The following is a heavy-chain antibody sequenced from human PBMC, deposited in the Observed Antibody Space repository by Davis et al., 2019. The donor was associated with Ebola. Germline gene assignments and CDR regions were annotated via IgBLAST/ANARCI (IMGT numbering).Heavy chain of an antibody. CDR1: GGTFSSYA. D-gene: IGHD3-10*01. Sequence: AASVKVSCKASGGTFSSYAISWVRQAPGQGLEWMGRIIPILGIANYAQKFQGRVTITADESTSTAYMELSRLRSDDTAVYYCARDRGFGELLYPFYYGMDVWGQGTTVTVSS. J-gene: IGHJ6*02. CDR2: IIPILGIA. CDR3: ARDRGFGELLYPFYYGMDV. V-gene: IGHV1-69*04.